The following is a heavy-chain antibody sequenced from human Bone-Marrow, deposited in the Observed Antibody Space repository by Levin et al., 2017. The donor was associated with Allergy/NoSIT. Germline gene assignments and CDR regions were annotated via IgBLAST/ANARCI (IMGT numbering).Heavy chain of an antibody. CDR3: ARQSIRSRGDGYFFDY. D-gene: IGHD3-9*01. Sequence: SETLSLTCTVSGGSISSDDDFWGWIRQPPGKGLEWIGSIYYVGSTYFNMSLKSRLSIAVDTSKNQFSLTLGSVTAADTAVYYCARQSIRSRGDGYFFDYWGQGMLVTVSS. J-gene: IGHJ4*02. CDR2: IYYVGST. V-gene: IGHV4-39*01. CDR1: GGSISSDDDF.